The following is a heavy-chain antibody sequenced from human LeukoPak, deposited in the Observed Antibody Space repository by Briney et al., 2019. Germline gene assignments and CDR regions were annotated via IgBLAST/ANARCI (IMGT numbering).Heavy chain of an antibody. V-gene: IGHV4-39*02. CDR2: IFYSGCT. CDR3: AKTSGYGLVDI. CDR1: GGSICTSNYY. Sequence: SETLSLTCTLSGGSICTSNYYCGWIRQPAGEGLEWIWNIFYSGCTYYSPSLRSRVTISLNTSRNHFSLKQNSVTAADKAVYYCAKTSGYGLVDIWGQGTMVTVSS. D-gene: IGHD3-22*01. J-gene: IGHJ3*02.